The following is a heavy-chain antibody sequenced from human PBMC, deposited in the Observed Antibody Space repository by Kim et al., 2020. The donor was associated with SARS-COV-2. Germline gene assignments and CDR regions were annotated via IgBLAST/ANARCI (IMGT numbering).Heavy chain of an antibody. V-gene: IGHV4-39*02. CDR2: IYYTGAT. CDR1: GDSIFTSEYY. D-gene: IGHD3-10*01. J-gene: IGHJ4*02. CDR3: TREARLSSAAS. Sequence: SETLSLTCTVSGDSIFTSEYYWAWVRQPPGKGLEWIGNIYYTGATFYKPSLNSRVTISLDTSKNQFSLRVRSLTAADTAVYFCTREARLSSAASWGQGTLVTVSS.